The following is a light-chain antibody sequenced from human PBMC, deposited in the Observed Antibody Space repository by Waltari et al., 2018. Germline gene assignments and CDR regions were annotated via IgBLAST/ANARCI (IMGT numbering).Light chain of an antibody. CDR3: SSYTGIRSVI. J-gene: IGLJ2*01. V-gene: IGLV2-8*01. CDR2: EVN. Sequence: QSALTQPPSAAGSPGQSVTISSSGSSIDVGSYIHFSWYQQHPGKAPRLIIYEVNKRPSGVPDRFSGSKSGNTASLTVSGLQPEDEAVYFCSSYTGIRSVIFGGGTNLSVL. CDR1: SIDVGSYIH.